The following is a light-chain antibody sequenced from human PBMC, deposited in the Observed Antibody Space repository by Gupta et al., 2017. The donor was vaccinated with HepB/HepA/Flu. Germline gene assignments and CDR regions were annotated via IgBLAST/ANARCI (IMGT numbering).Light chain of an antibody. J-gene: IGLJ3*02. CDR1: ALPKQY. CDR2: KDS. Sequence: SYELTQPPSVSVSPGQTARITCSGDALPKQYAYWYQQKPGQAPVLVIYKDSERPSGIPERFSGSSSGTTVTVTISGVQAEDEADYYCQSADSSGPWVFGGGIKLTVL. CDR3: QSADSSGPWV. V-gene: IGLV3-25*03.